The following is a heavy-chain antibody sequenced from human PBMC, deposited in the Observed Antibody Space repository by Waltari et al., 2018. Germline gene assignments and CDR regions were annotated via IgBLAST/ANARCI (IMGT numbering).Heavy chain of an antibody. CDR1: GGSISSYY. CDR3: ARVIGGSYLDY. Sequence: QVQLQESGSGLVKPSATLSLTCTVAGGSISSYYWSWIRQPPGKGLEWIGYIYYSGSTNYNPSLKSRVTISVDTSKNQFSLKLSSVTAADTAVYYCARVIGGSYLDYWGQGTLVTVSS. CDR2: IYYSGST. J-gene: IGHJ4*02. D-gene: IGHD1-26*01. V-gene: IGHV4-59*01.